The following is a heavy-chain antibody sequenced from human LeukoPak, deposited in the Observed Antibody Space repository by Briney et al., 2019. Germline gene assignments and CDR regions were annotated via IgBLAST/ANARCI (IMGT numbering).Heavy chain of an antibody. D-gene: IGHD1-26*01. CDR3: ARGGMGATGY. CDR1: GFTFSSYS. CDR2: ISSSRSTI. V-gene: IGHV3-48*01. Sequence: GRSLRLSCAASGFTFSSYSMNWVRQAPGKGLEWVSYISSSRSTIYYADSVKGRFIISRDNAKNSLYLQMNSLRAEDTAVYYCARGGMGATGYWGQGTLVTVSS. J-gene: IGHJ4*02.